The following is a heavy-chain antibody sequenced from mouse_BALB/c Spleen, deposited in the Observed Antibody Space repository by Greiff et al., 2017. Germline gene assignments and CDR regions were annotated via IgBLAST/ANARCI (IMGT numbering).Heavy chain of an antibody. J-gene: IGHJ3*01. D-gene: IGHD5-1*01. V-gene: IGHV4-1*02. CDR1: GFDFSRYW. CDR2: INPDSSTI. Sequence: EVKLMESGGGLVQPGGSLKLSCAASGFDFSRYWMSWVRQAPGKGLEWIGEINPDSSTINYTPSLKDKFIISRDNAKNTLYLQMSKVRSEDTALYYCARRGVRAWFAYWGQGTLVTVSA. CDR3: ARRGVRAWFAY.